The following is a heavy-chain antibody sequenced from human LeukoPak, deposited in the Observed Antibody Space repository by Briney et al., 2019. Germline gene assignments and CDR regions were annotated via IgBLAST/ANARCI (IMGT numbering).Heavy chain of an antibody. CDR1: GFTFSSYA. CDR3: ANENYYDSSGFPDH. D-gene: IGHD3-22*01. J-gene: IGHJ4*02. Sequence: GGSLRLSCAASGFTFSSYAMSWVRKAPGKGLEWVSAISGSGGSTYYADSVKGRFTISRDNAKNSLYLQVNSLRAEDTAVYYCANENYYDSSGFPDHWGQGTLVTVSS. CDR2: ISGSGGST. V-gene: IGHV3-23*01.